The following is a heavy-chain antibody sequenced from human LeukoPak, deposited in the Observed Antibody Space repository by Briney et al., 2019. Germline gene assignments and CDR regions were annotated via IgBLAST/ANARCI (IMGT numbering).Heavy chain of an antibody. CDR2: ITSSSSYT. D-gene: IGHD1-26*01. V-gene: IGHV3-21*04. CDR1: GFTFSSYS. CDR3: AKDLSIVGATVFDN. Sequence: PGGSLTLSCAASGFTFSSYSMNWVRQAPGKGLEWVSSITSSSSYTFYADSVKGRFTISRDNSKNTLYLQMNSLRAEDTAVYYCAKDLSIVGATVFDNWGQGTLVTVSS. J-gene: IGHJ4*02.